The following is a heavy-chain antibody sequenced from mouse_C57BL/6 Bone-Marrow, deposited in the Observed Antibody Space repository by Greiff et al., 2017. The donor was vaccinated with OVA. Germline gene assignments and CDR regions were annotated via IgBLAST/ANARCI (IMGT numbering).Heavy chain of an antibody. V-gene: IGHV5-17*01. D-gene: IGHD1-1*01. CDR1: GFTFSDYG. CDR2: ISSGSSTI. J-gene: IGHJ2*01. Sequence: EVQLAESGGGLVKPGGSLKLSCAASGFTFSDYGMHWVRQAPEKGLEWVAYISSGSSTIYYADTVKGRFTISRDNAKNTLFLQMTSLRSEDTAMYYCARNYGSSYEGVFYYFDYWGQGTTLTVSS. CDR3: ARNYGSSYEGVFYYFDY.